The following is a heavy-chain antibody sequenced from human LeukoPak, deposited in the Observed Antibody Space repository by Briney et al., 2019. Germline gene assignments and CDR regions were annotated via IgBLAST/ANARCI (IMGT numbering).Heavy chain of an antibody. CDR1: GGSISSGSYY. CDR2: IFTSGST. V-gene: IGHV4-61*02. J-gene: IGHJ5*02. Sequence: AAETLSLTCTVSGGSISSGSYYWSWIRQPAGKGLEWIGRIFTSGSTNYNPSLKSRVTISVDTSKNQFSLKLSSVTAADTAVYYCARYPYCSSTSCPSNWFDPWGQGTLVCLSS. CDR3: ARYPYCSSTSCPSNWFDP. D-gene: IGHD2-2*01.